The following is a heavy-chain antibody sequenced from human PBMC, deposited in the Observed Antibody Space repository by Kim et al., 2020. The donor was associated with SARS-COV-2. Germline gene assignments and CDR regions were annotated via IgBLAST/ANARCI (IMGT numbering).Heavy chain of an antibody. J-gene: IGHJ4*02. CDR3: ARYSGYDTPFDY. D-gene: IGHD5-12*01. V-gene: IGHV4-31*02. Sequence: YYDPSLKSRVAISVDTSKNQFSLKLTSVTAADTAVYYCARYSGYDTPFDYWGQGTLVTVSS.